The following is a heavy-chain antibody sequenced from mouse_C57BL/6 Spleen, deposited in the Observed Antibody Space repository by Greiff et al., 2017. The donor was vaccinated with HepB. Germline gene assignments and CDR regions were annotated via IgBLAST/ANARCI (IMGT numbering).Heavy chain of an antibody. V-gene: IGHV1-80*01. J-gene: IGHJ2*01. CDR2: IYPGDGDT. D-gene: IGHD1-1*01. Sequence: VQLQESGAELVKPGASVKISCKASGYAFSSYWMNWVKQRPGKGLEWIGQIYPGDGDTNYNGKFKGKATLTADKSSSTAYMQLSSLTSEDSAVYFCARWNDYFYFDYWGQGTTLTVSS. CDR3: ARWNDYFYFDY. CDR1: GYAFSSYW.